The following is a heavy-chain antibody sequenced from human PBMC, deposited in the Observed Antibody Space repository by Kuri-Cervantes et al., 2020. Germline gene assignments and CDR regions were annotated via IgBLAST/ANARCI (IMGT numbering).Heavy chain of an antibody. J-gene: IGHJ3*02. D-gene: IGHD2-15*01. CDR1: GYTFTGYY. Sequence: ASVKVSCKASGYTFTGYYMHWVRQAPGQGLEWMGWTNPNSGGTNYAQKFQGWVTMTRDTSISTAYMELSSLRSEDTAVYYCARVLAGAFDIWGQGTMVTVSS. CDR3: ARVLAGAFDI. CDR2: TNPNSGGT. V-gene: IGHV1-2*04.